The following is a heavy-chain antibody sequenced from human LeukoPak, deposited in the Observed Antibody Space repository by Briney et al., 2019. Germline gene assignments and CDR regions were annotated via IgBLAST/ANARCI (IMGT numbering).Heavy chain of an antibody. CDR1: GFTFRNHA. J-gene: IGHJ4*02. D-gene: IGHD4-17*01. CDR3: AKFIYLAKLRCQDY. CDR2: TTGNGGST. V-gene: IGHV3-23*01. Sequence: PGGSLRLSCAGSGFTFRNHAMTWIRQAPGKGLEWVSTTTGNGGSTYYADSVKGRFTISRDNSKNTLYLQMNSLRAEDTAVYYCAKFIYLAKLRCQDYWGQGTLVTVSS.